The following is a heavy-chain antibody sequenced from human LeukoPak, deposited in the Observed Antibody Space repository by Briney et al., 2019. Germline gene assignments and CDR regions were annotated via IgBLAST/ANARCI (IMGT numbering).Heavy chain of an antibody. V-gene: IGHV1-3*03. CDR1: GYSFTSYA. D-gene: IGHD2-21*01. J-gene: IGHJ4*02. CDR2: INAGNGNT. CDR3: ARGRWTAHIVGYYFDY. Sequence: ASVKVSCKASGYSFTSYAINWVRQAPGQRLEWMGWINAGNGNTKYSQEFQGRVTITRDTSANTAYMELSSVRSEDMAVYYCARGRWTAHIVGYYFDYWGQGTLVTVSS.